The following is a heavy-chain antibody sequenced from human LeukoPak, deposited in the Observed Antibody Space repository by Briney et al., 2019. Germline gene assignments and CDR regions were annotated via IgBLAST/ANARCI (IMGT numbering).Heavy chain of an antibody. J-gene: IGHJ4*02. CDR1: GFTFSSYA. CDR3: AKMRSILDGYSDY. V-gene: IGHV3-23*01. CDR2: ISGSGGGT. Sequence: GGSLRLSCAASGFTFSSYAMSWVRQAPGKGLEWVSAISGSGGGTYYADSVKGRFTISRDNSKNTLYLQMNSLRAEDTAVYYCAKMRSILDGYSDYWGQGTLVTVSS. D-gene: IGHD3-3*01.